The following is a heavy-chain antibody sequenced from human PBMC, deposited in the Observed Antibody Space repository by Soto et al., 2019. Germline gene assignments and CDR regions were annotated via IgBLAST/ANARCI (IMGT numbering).Heavy chain of an antibody. Sequence: PSETLSLTCTVSGGSINSGDYYWSWIRQPPGKGLEWTGYIYDSGSTYYNPSLKSRVTMSVDTSKNEFSLKLSSVTAADTAVYYCARSRAPAASYYYAMDVWGQGTTVTVSS. V-gene: IGHV4-30-4*01. CDR2: IYDSGST. CDR3: ARSRAPAASYYYAMDV. D-gene: IGHD2-2*01. CDR1: GGSINSGDYY. J-gene: IGHJ6*02.